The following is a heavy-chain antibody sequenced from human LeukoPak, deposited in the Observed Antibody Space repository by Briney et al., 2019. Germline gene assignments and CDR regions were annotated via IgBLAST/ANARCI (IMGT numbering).Heavy chain of an antibody. V-gene: IGHV4-4*07. J-gene: IGHJ4*02. CDR3: ASSSSWAHNPFDY. Sequence: SEILSLTCTVSGGSISSYYWSWIRQPAGKGLEWIGRIYTSGSTNYHPSLQSRVTMSVDTSKSQFSLKLSSLTAADTAVYYCASSSSWAHNPFDYWGQGTLVTVSS. D-gene: IGHD6-13*01. CDR1: GGSISSYY. CDR2: IYTSGST.